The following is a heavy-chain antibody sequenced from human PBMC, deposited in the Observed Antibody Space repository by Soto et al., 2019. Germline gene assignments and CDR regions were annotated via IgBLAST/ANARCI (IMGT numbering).Heavy chain of an antibody. D-gene: IGHD6-13*01. CDR1: GYTFTSYG. CDR3: ARGFIAAAGTGSVSSDY. CDR2: ISAYNGNT. J-gene: IGHJ4*02. V-gene: IGHV1-18*01. Sequence: ASVKVSCKASGYTFTSYGISWVRQAPGQGLEWMGWISAYNGNTNYAQKLQGRVTMTTDTSTSTAYMELRSLRSDDTAVYYCARGFIAAAGTGSVSSDYWGQGTLVTVSS.